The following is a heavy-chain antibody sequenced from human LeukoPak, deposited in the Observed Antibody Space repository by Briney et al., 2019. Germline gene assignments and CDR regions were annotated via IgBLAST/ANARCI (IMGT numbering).Heavy chain of an antibody. V-gene: IGHV1-3*01. CDR3: ARDRSSGYEPYFDY. D-gene: IGHD5-12*01. CDR2: INAGNGNT. CDR1: RYTFTSYA. J-gene: IGHJ4*02. Sequence: ASVKVSCKASRYTFTSYAMHWVRQAPGQRLEWMGWINAGNGNTKYSQKFQGRVTITRDTSASTAYMELSSLRSEDTAVYYCARDRSSGYEPYFDYWGQGTLVTVSS.